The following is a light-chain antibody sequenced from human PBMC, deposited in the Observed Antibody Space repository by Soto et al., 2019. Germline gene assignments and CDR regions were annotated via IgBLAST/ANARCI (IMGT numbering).Light chain of an antibody. CDR1: QSVSSY. CDR2: DAS. V-gene: IGKV3-11*01. Sequence: EMVLTQSPATLSLSPGEGATLSCRASQSVSSYLAWYQQKPGQAPRLLIYDASNRATGIPARFSGSGSGTDFTLTISSLEPEDFAFYYCQQRSNWPQITFGQGTRLDSK. CDR3: QQRSNWPQIT. J-gene: IGKJ5*01.